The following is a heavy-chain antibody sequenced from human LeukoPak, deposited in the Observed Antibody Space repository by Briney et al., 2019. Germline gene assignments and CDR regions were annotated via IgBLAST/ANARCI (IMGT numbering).Heavy chain of an antibody. CDR2: IKQDGSEK. D-gene: IGHD3-10*01. CDR1: GFTFSNYW. CDR3: ARSYYYGRGDAFDI. J-gene: IGHJ3*02. V-gene: IGHV3-7*01. Sequence: GGSLRLSCAASGFTFSNYWMSWVRQAPGKGLEWVANIKQDGSEKYYVDSVKGRFTISRDNAKNSLYLQMNSQRADDTAVYYCARSYYYGRGDAFDIWGQGTMVTVSS.